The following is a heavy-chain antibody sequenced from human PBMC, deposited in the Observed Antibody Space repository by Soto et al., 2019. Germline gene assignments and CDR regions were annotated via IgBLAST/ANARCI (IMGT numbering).Heavy chain of an antibody. D-gene: IGHD3-22*01. CDR1: GFTFTGND. J-gene: IGHJ3*01. V-gene: IGHV3-53*01. CDR2: LYRSAGT. CDR3: AARPLLPGAP. Sequence: ELQLVESGGGLIQPGGSLRLSFAASGFTFTGNDMNWVPQAPGKGLEWASLLYRSAGTYYADSLKDRFTISRDNPNITLYLQMSSLRAEDTAVYYCAARPLLPGAPWGQGTMVTVSS.